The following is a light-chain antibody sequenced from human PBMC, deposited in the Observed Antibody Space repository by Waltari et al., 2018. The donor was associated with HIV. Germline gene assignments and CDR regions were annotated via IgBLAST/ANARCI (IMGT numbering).Light chain of an antibody. CDR1: SSAVGDYHY. J-gene: IGLJ2*01. V-gene: IGLV2-14*01. CDR2: EVS. Sequence: QSALTQPASVSGSPGQSITISSTGTSSAVGDYHYASWYQQHPGKAPKLMIYEVSNRPSGVSTRFSGSKSGNTASLTISGLQAEDEADYYCSSYTSGSVVFGGGTKLTVL. CDR3: SSYTSGSVV.